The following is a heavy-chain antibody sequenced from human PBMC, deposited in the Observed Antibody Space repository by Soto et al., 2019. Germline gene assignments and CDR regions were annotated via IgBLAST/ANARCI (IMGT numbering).Heavy chain of an antibody. Sequence: QVQLQESGPGLVKPSETLSLTCTVSGGSISSYYWSWIRQPPGKGLEWIGYIYYSGSTNYNPSLKSRVSISVDTSKNQFSLKLSSVTAADTAVYYCARYPDYGDRYRAFDYWGQGTLVTVSS. CDR1: GGSISSYY. V-gene: IGHV4-59*01. CDR2: IYYSGST. CDR3: ARYPDYGDRYRAFDY. D-gene: IGHD4-17*01. J-gene: IGHJ4*02.